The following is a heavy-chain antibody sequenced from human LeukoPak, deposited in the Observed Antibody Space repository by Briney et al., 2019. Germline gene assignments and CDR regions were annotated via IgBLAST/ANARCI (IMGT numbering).Heavy chain of an antibody. D-gene: IGHD6-13*01. J-gene: IGHJ4*02. V-gene: IGHV4-39*01. CDR3: ARHLGIAAAGPIDY. CDR2: IYYSGST. Sequence: PGGSLRLSCAASGFTFSSYSMNWVRQPPGKGLEWIGSIYYSGSTYYNPSLKSRVTISVDTSKNQFSLKLSSVTAADTAVYYCARHLGIAAAGPIDYWGQGTLVTVSS. CDR1: GFTFSSYSMN.